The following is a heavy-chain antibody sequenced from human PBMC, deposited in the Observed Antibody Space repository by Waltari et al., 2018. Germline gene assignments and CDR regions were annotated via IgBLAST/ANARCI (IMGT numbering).Heavy chain of an antibody. CDR3: ARVLGFREPFDY. CDR1: GGTFSSYA. CDR2: IIPIFGTA. D-gene: IGHD3-10*01. J-gene: IGHJ4*02. V-gene: IGHV1-69*05. Sequence: VQLVQSGAEVKKPGSSVTFSCKASGGTFSSYASSWVRQAPGQGLEWMGGIIPIFGTANYAQKFQGRVTITTDESTSTAYMELSSLRSEDTAVYYCARVLGFREPFDYWGQGTLVTVSS.